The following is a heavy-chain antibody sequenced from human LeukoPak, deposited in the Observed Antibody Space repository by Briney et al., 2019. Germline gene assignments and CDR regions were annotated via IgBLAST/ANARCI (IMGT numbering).Heavy chain of an antibody. CDR3: ATGNYYDSRGYYTFGH. D-gene: IGHD3-22*01. CDR1: GLTFSRYW. V-gene: IGHV3-74*01. CDR2: INGDGSTT. Sequence: GRSLRLSCAASGLTFSRYWIHWVRPAPGKGLVWVSRINGDGSTTSYADSVKGGFTISRDNAKNTLYLQMNSLRAEDTAVYYCATGNYYDSRGYYTFGHWGQGTLVTVSS. J-gene: IGHJ1*01.